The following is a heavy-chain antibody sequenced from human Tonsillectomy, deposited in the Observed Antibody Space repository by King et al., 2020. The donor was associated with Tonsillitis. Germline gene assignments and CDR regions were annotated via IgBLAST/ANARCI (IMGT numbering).Heavy chain of an antibody. D-gene: IGHD2-21*02. Sequence: VTLKESGPVLVKPTETLTLTCTVSGFSLSNAKMGVSWIRQPPGKALEWLAHIFSNDEKSYSPSLKSRLTISKDTSKSQVVLTMTNMDPVDTATYYCARIIGRAYCGGDCSQFDYWGQGTLVTVSA. CDR3: ARIIGRAYCGGDCSQFDY. J-gene: IGHJ4*02. V-gene: IGHV2-26*01. CDR1: GFSLSNAKMG. CDR2: IFSNDEK.